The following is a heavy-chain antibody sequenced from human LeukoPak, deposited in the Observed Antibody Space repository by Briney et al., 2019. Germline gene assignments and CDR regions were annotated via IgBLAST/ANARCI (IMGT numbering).Heavy chain of an antibody. D-gene: IGHD6-19*01. Sequence: ASVKVSCKASGYTFTSYDINWVRQATGQGLEWMGWMNPNSGNTGYAQKFQGRVTMTRNTSISTAYMELSSLRSEDTAVYYCARGSPPGIAVALMSDWGQGTLVTVSS. CDR2: MNPNSGNT. V-gene: IGHV1-8*01. CDR1: GYTFTSYD. CDR3: ARGSPPGIAVALMSD. J-gene: IGHJ4*02.